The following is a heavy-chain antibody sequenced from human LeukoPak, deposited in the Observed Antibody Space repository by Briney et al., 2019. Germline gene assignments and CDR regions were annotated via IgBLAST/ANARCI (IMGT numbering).Heavy chain of an antibody. J-gene: IGHJ4*02. CDR3: ASLGYKDREFDY. CDR2: VYYSGGT. Sequence: PSETLSLTCIVSGGSISSSNYYWGWIRQPPGKGLEWIGIVYYSGGTYYNPSLKSRVTILVDTSKNHFSLKLSSVTAADTAVYYCASLGYKDREFDYWGQGTLATVSS. V-gene: IGHV4-39*02. CDR1: GGSISSSNYY. D-gene: IGHD5-24*01.